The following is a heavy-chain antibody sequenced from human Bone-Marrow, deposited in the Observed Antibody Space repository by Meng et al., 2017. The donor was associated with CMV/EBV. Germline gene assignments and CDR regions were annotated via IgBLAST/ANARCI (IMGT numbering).Heavy chain of an antibody. CDR1: GYTFTSYG. D-gene: IGHD5-12*01. J-gene: IGHJ6*02. CDR3: ARWEGLRLPMDV. Sequence: ASVKVSCKASGYTFTSYGISWVRQAPGQGLEWMGWMNPNSGNTGYAQKFQGRVTITRNTSISTAYMELSSLRSEDTAVYYCARWEGLRLPMDVWGQGTTVTVSS. V-gene: IGHV1-8*03. CDR2: MNPNSGNT.